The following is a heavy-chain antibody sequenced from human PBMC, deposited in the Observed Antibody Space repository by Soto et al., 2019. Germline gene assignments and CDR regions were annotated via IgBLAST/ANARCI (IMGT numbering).Heavy chain of an antibody. V-gene: IGHV4-28*01. J-gene: IGHJ4*02. CDR1: GYSISSSNW. D-gene: IGHD1-26*01. CDR2: IYYSGTT. CDR3: ARREIQGPIDY. Sequence: PSETLSLTCAVSGYSISSSNWWGWIRQPPGKGLEWIGYIYYSGTTHYNPSLKSRVTMSVGTSKNQFSLKLTSVTAVDTAVYYCARREIQGPIDYWGQGTLVTVS.